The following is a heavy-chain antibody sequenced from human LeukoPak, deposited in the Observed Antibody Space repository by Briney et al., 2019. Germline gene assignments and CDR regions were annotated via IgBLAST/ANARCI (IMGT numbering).Heavy chain of an antibody. CDR3: ARNLYYYDSSGYPL. CDR2: IYYSGST. CDR1: GGSISSYY. D-gene: IGHD3-22*01. J-gene: IGHJ4*02. Sequence: SETLSLTCTVSGGSISSYYWSWIRQPPGKGLEWIGYIYYSGSTNYNPSLKSRVTISVDTSKNQFSLKLSSVTAADTAVYYCARNLYYYDSSGYPLWGQGTLVTVSS. V-gene: IGHV4-59*01.